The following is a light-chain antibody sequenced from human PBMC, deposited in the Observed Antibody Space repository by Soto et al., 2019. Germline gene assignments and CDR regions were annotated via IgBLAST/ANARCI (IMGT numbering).Light chain of an antibody. CDR1: RSDIGDSNF. Sequence: SALTQPASVSGSPGQSVTISCTGPRSDIGDSNFISWYQHSPGKAPRLLIYEVNNRPSGVSKRFSGSKAGNTASLTIYGLLDDDEADYFCASFRSGTILVFGTGTKVTVL. CDR3: ASFRSGTILV. J-gene: IGLJ1*01. V-gene: IGLV2-14*01. CDR2: EVN.